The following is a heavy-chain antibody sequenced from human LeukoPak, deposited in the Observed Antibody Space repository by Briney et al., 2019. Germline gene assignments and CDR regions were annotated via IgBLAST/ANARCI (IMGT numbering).Heavy chain of an antibody. Sequence: ASVKVSCKTSGFTFTRYGTTWVRQAPGQGLEWMGWISAYNGNTNYAQKLQGRVTMTTDTSTSTAYMELWSLRSDDTAVYYCARDLHSSGYYRSDAFDIWGQGTMVTVSS. CDR2: ISAYNGNT. CDR1: GFTFTRYG. CDR3: ARDLHSSGYYRSDAFDI. V-gene: IGHV1-18*01. D-gene: IGHD3-22*01. J-gene: IGHJ3*02.